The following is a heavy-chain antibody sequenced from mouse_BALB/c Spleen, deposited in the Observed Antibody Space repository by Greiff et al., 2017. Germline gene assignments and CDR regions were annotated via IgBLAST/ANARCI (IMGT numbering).Heavy chain of an antibody. J-gene: IGHJ4*01. CDR1: GYSITSDYA. V-gene: IGHV3-2*02. D-gene: IGHD2-1*01. Sequence: EVQGVESGPGLVKPSQSLSLTCTVTGYSITSDYAWNWIRQFPGNKLEWMGYISYSGSTSYNPSLKSRISITRDTSKNQFFLQLNSVTTEDTATYYCARCGNYVEYAMDYWGQGTSVTVSS. CDR3: ARCGNYVEYAMDY. CDR2: ISYSGST.